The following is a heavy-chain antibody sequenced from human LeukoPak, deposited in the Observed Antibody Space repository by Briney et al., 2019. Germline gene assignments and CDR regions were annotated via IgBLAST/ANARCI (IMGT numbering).Heavy chain of an antibody. Sequence: SGPTLVKPTQTLTLTCTFSGFSLSTSGVGVAWIRQPPGKALEWLAVTYWNNDKSYSPSLKSRLTITKDTSKNKVVLIMTNMDPVDTATYYCAHKGVGSGSYTMWGHGTLVTVSS. V-gene: IGHV2-5*01. CDR3: AHKGVGSGSYTM. J-gene: IGHJ4*01. CDR1: GFSLSTSGVG. CDR2: TYWNNDK. D-gene: IGHD3-10*01.